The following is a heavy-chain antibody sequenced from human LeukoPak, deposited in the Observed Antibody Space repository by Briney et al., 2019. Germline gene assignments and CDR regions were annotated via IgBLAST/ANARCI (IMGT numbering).Heavy chain of an antibody. D-gene: IGHD6-13*01. J-gene: IGHJ5*02. CDR1: GFSLSTSGVG. CDR2: IYWDDDK. V-gene: IGHV2-5*02. Sequence: ESGPTLVKPTQTLTLTCTFSGFSLSTSGVGVGWIRQPPVRALEWLALIYWDDDKRYSPSLKSRLTITKDTSKNQVVLTMTNMDPVDTATYYCAHSTAAGTSYWFDPWGQGTLVTVSS. CDR3: AHSTAAGTSYWFDP.